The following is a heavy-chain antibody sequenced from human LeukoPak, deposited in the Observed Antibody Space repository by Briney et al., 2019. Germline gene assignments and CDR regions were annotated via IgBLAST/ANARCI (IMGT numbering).Heavy chain of an antibody. CDR1: GFTFSSYW. CDR3: ARVMIVVRYYYYYYMDV. Sequence: PGGSLRLSCAASGFTFSSYWMHWVRQAPGKGLVWVSRINSDGSSTSYADSVKGRFTISRDNAKNTLYLQMNSLRAEDTAVYYCARVMIVVRYYYYYYMDVWGEGTTVTVSS. CDR2: INSDGSST. D-gene: IGHD3-22*01. J-gene: IGHJ6*03. V-gene: IGHV3-74*01.